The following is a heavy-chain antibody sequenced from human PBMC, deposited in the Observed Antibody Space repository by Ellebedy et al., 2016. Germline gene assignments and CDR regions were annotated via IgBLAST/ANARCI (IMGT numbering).Heavy chain of an antibody. CDR3: ARESYYYDSSGSPG. D-gene: IGHD3-22*01. CDR2: IYHSGST. CDR1: GYSISSGYY. J-gene: IGHJ4*02. V-gene: IGHV4-38-2*02. Sequence: SETLSLXCTVSGYSISSGYYWGWIRQPPGKGLEWIGSIYHSGSTYYNPSLKSRVTISVDTSKNQFSLKLSSVTAADTAVYYCARESYYYDSSGSPGWGQGTLVTVSS.